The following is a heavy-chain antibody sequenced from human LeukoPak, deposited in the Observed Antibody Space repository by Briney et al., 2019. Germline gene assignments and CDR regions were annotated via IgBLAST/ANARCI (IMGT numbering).Heavy chain of an antibody. Sequence: GGSLRLSCAASGFTFSDYSMNWFRQAPGKGLEWVSSISRRSRHVYYAGSVKGRFTISRDDARNSLYLQMNSRRAEDMAVYFCVRDLLGSGSTTAYLYHWGQGTLVTVSS. CDR2: ISRRSRHV. CDR3: VRDLLGSGSTTAYLYH. D-gene: IGHD3-10*01. CDR1: GFTFSDYS. J-gene: IGHJ1*01. V-gene: IGHV3-21*01.